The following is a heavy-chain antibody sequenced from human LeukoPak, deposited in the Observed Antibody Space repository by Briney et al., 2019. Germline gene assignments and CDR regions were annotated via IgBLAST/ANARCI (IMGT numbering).Heavy chain of an antibody. Sequence: SETLSLTCTVSGGSISSYYWSWIRQPPGKGLEWIGYIYYSGSTNYNPSLKSRVTISVDTSKNQFSLKLSSVTAADTAVYYCARGGYSYGYGYWGQGTLVTVSS. CDR2: IYYSGST. CDR1: GGSISSYY. V-gene: IGHV4-59*12. CDR3: ARGGYSYGYGY. D-gene: IGHD5-18*01. J-gene: IGHJ4*02.